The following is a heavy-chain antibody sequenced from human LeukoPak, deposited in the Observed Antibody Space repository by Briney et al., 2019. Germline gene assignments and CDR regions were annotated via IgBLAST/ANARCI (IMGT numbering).Heavy chain of an antibody. D-gene: IGHD6-19*01. CDR3: AWHRSSGWYSPAFDY. V-gene: IGHV1-46*01. Sequence: ASVKVSCKASGYTFTSYYMHWVRQAPGQGLEWMGIINPSGGSTSYAQKFQGRVTMTRDTSTSTVYMELSSLRSEDTAVYYCAWHRSSGWYSPAFDYWGQGTLVTVSS. J-gene: IGHJ4*02. CDR1: GYTFTSYY. CDR2: INPSGGST.